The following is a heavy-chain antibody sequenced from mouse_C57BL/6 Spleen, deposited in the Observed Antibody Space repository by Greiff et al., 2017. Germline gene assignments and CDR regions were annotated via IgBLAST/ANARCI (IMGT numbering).Heavy chain of an antibody. CDR1: GYTFTSYW. CDR3: APYGYDFDY. CDR2: IDPSDSYT. V-gene: IGHV1-59*01. Sequence: QVQLQPGAELVRPGTSVKLSCKASGYTFTSYWMHWVKQRPGQGLEWIGVIDPSDSYTNYNQKFKGKATLTVDTSSSTAYMQLSSLTSEDSAVYYCAPYGYDFDYWGQGTTLTVSS. J-gene: IGHJ2*01. D-gene: IGHD2-2*01.